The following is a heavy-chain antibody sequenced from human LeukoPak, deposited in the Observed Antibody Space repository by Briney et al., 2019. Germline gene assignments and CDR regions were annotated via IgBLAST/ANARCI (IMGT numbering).Heavy chain of an antibody. CDR3: GRDLIGTAASWDC. J-gene: IGHJ4*02. V-gene: IGHV3-53*01. CDR1: GFSVNNNY. Sequence: GGSLRLSCVASGFSVNNNYMNWVRQGPGKGLEWVSVISGGGSTYYADSVTGRFTISRDNSKNTLYLQMNSLRVEDTAVYYCGRDLIGTAASWDCWGQGTLVTVSS. CDR2: ISGGGST. D-gene: IGHD6-25*01.